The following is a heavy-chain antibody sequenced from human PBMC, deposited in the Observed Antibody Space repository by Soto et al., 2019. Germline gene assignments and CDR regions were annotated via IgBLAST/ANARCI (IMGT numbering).Heavy chain of an antibody. Sequence: ASVKVPRQASVYTFTRYDINWVRQAPRQGLEYLGWMNPNSGNTAYVQKFQGRVTMTWDTSITTAYMELSSLRSEDTAVYFCARGIKYGAYSRWFDPWGQGTLVTVSS. J-gene: IGHJ5*02. CDR1: VYTFTRYD. CDR2: MNPNSGNT. V-gene: IGHV1-8*01. D-gene: IGHD4-17*01. CDR3: ARGIKYGAYSRWFDP.